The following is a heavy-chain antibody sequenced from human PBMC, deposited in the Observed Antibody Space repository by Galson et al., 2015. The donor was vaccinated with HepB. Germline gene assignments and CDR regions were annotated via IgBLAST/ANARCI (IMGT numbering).Heavy chain of an antibody. CDR1: GYTFSTYS. CDR2: ISPYNGDT. J-gene: IGHJ5*02. CDR3: ARGARVAVVGCIQNNWFDP. D-gene: IGHD2-15*01. Sequence: SVKVSCKASGYTFSTYSITWVRQARGQGLEWMGWISPYNGDTTYGRKFQGRVTMTTDTFTNTAYMEPRSLRSDDTAVYYCARGARVAVVGCIQNNWFDPWGQGTLVTVSS. V-gene: IGHV1-18*01.